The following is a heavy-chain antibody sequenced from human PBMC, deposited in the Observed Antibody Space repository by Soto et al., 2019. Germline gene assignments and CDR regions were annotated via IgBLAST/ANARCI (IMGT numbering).Heavy chain of an antibody. V-gene: IGHV1-18*01. CDR3: TGGLFFISPSTVTTDAY. CDR1: GYTFTSFG. D-gene: IGHD4-17*01. Sequence: VQLVQSGAEVKKPGASVRVSCKASGYTFTSFGLSWVRQAPGQGPEWMGWISPERDKAPYAHKSQGRITMTTDTSTTTAYMDLTSLRSDDTAVYYCTGGLFFISPSTVTTDAYWGQGTLVSVS. CDR2: ISPERDKA. J-gene: IGHJ4*02.